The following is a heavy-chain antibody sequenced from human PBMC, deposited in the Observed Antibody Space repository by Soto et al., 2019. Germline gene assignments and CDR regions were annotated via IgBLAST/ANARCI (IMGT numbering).Heavy chain of an antibody. Sequence: ASVKVSCKASGYTFSTYGISWVRQAPGQGLEWMGWISTYNGNTNYAQNLQGRVSMTTDTSTSTAYMELGSLRSDDTAVYFCVRLRWSGDDKGIDYWGQGTLVTVSS. CDR2: ISTYNGNT. J-gene: IGHJ4*02. CDR1: GYTFSTYG. CDR3: VRLRWSGDDKGIDY. D-gene: IGHD5-12*01. V-gene: IGHV1-18*01.